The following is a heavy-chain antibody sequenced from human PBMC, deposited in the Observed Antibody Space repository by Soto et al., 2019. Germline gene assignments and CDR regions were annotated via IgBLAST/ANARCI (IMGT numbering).Heavy chain of an antibody. V-gene: IGHV1-69*13. CDR2: IIPIFGTA. CDR1: GGTFSSYA. J-gene: IGHJ4*02. Sequence: SVKVSCKASGGTFSSYAISWVRQAPGQGLEWMGGIIPIFGTANYAQKFQGRVTITADESTSTAYMELSSLRAEDTAVYYCARSATAMGPPSGWGQGTLVTVSS. D-gene: IGHD5-18*01. CDR3: ARSATAMGPPSG.